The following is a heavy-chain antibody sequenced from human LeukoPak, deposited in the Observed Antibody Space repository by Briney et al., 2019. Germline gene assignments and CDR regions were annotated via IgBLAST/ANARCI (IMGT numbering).Heavy chain of an antibody. Sequence: GGSLRLSGAGSEFTVSSTCMSWVRQAPGKGLEWVSVIYSGGSTYYADSVKGRFTISRDNSKNTLYLQMNSLRAEDTAVYYCARDPYGSGSYWSQGTLVTVSS. J-gene: IGHJ4*02. V-gene: IGHV3-53*01. CDR1: EFTVSSTC. CDR3: ARDPYGSGSY. CDR2: IYSGGST. D-gene: IGHD3-10*01.